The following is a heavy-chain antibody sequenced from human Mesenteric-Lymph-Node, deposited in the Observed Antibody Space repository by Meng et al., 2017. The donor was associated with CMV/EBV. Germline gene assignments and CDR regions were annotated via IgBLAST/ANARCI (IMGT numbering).Heavy chain of an antibody. J-gene: IGHJ3*01. D-gene: IGHD3-22*01. V-gene: IGHV4-39*07. CDR2: VYYSGYP. Sequence: GGSVSTPSYFWGWIRQPPGKGLDWIAIVYYSGYPYYNPSLKSRVTISLNTSKNQLSLDLSSVTAADTAVYYCARVNYYDSSGGTFDFWGQGTMVTVSS. CDR1: GGSVSTPSYF. CDR3: ARVNYYDSSGGTFDF.